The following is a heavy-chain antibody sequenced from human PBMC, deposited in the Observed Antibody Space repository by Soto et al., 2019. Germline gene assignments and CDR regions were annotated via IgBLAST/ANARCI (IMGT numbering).Heavy chain of an antibody. V-gene: IGHV3-30*18. Sequence: LRLSCAASGFTFSSYGMHWVRQAPGKGLEWVAVISYDGSNKYYADSVKGRFTISRDNSKNTLYLQMNSLRAEDTAVYYCAKDQLRGVRGVITYYYGMDVWGQGTTVTVSS. D-gene: IGHD3-10*01. CDR1: GFTFSSYG. J-gene: IGHJ6*02. CDR2: ISYDGSNK. CDR3: AKDQLRGVRGVITYYYGMDV.